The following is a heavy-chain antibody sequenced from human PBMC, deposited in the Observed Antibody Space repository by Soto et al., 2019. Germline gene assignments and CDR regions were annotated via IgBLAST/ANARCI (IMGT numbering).Heavy chain of an antibody. CDR3: AREQGVVTAISFDS. CDR2: ISYDGSNK. J-gene: IGHJ4*02. CDR1: GFTVSSYA. Sequence: QVQLVESGGGVVQPGRSLRLSCAASGFTVSSYAMHWVRQAPGKGLEWVAVISYDGSNKYYADSVKGRFTIARDNSKNALYLQMNSLRAEDTAVYYCAREQGVVTAISFDSWGQGTLVTVSS. D-gene: IGHD2-21*02. V-gene: IGHV3-30-3*01.